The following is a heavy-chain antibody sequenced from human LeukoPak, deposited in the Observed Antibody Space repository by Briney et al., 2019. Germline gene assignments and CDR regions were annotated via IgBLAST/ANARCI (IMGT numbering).Heavy chain of an antibody. CDR1: GGTFSSYA. CDR3: AREMNNYYDSSGYLGY. Sequence: VASVKVSCKASGGTFSSYAISWVRQAPGQGLEWMGRIIPIFGTANYAQKFQGRVTITTDESTSTAYMELSSLRSEDTAVYYCAREMNNYYDSSGYLGYWGQGTLVTVSS. J-gene: IGHJ4*02. V-gene: IGHV1-69*05. D-gene: IGHD3-22*01. CDR2: IIPIFGTA.